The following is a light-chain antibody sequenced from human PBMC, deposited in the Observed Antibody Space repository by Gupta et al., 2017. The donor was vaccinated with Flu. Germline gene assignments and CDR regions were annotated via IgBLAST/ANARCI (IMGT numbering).Light chain of an antibody. CDR3: QQYYTHPIT. Sequence: DIQGTQYPSSLSASVGDRVTVTCRASQDIGNYLAWFQLKPGTAPKSLIYRASSLQSGVPSKFSGSGSGTDFTLTISSLQPEDFATYYCQQYYTHPITFGGGTKVVIK. V-gene: IGKV1-16*02. CDR1: QDIGNY. CDR2: RAS. J-gene: IGKJ4*01.